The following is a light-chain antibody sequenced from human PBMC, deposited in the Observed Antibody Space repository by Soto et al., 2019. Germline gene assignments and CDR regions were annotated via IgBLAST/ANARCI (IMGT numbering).Light chain of an antibody. CDR3: MQALQTGWT. CDR1: QSLLHSNGFNY. Sequence: DIVMTQSPLSLPVTPGEPASISCRSSQSLLHSNGFNYLDWYLQKPGQSPQLLIYLGSTRASGVPDRFSGSGSGTDFTLKISRVEAEDVGVSYCMQALQTGWTFGQGTKVEIK. CDR2: LGS. V-gene: IGKV2-28*01. J-gene: IGKJ1*01.